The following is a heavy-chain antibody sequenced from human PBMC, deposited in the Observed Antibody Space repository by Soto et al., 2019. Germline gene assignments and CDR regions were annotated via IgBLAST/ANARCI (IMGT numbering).Heavy chain of an antibody. V-gene: IGHV3-23*01. D-gene: IGHD2-2*01. CDR1: GFTFTYYA. J-gene: IGHJ4*02. Sequence: GGSLRLSFTASGFTFTYYAFSWVRQAPVKGLEWVSAISANGQGIYYADSVRGRFTISRDNSKNTVFLHMDSLRAEDTAVYYCAKDRDYPPDQFHYCGQGTLVTVSS. CDR2: ISANGQGI. CDR3: AKDRDYPPDQFHY.